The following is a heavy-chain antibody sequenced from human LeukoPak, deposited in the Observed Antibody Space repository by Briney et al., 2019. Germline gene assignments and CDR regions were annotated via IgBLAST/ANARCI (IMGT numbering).Heavy chain of an antibody. Sequence: ASVKVSCKASGYTFTSYDINYVRQATGQGLEWMGWMNPNSGNTGYAQKFQGRVTMARNTSISTAYMELSSLRSEDTAVYYCARAFPYQYYDFWSGNSYYYYMDVWGKGTTVTVSS. J-gene: IGHJ6*03. CDR3: ARAFPYQYYDFWSGNSYYYYMDV. D-gene: IGHD3-3*01. V-gene: IGHV1-8*01. CDR2: MNPNSGNT. CDR1: GYTFTSYD.